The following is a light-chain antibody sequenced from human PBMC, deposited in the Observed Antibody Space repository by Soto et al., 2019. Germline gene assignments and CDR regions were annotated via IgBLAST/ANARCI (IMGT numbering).Light chain of an antibody. J-gene: IGKJ4*01. CDR3: QQYYSYPLT. V-gene: IGKV1-8*01. CDR2: AAS. CDR1: QSLLYSDGDNY. Sequence: MTQSPLSLPVTPGEPASISCRSSQSLLYSDGDNYLDWYQQNPGKAPKLLIYAASTLQSGVPSRFSGSGSGTDFTPTISCLQSEDFATYYCQQYYSYPLTFGGGTKGDIK.